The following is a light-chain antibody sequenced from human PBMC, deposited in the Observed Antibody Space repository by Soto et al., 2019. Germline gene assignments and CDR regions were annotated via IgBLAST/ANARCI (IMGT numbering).Light chain of an antibody. CDR1: QSVSSK. CDR2: DAS. V-gene: IGKV3-15*01. CDR3: QQYNSGPPYT. J-gene: IGKJ2*01. Sequence: EIVTTQSPGTLSVSPGERATVSCWASQSVSSKLAWYQQRPGQAPRLLIYDASTRATGIPARFSGSGSGTEFTLTISSLQSEDFAVYYCQQYNSGPPYTFGQGTNLEIK.